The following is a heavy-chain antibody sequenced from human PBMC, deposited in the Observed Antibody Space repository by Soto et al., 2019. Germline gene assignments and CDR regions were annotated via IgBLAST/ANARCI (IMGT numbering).Heavy chain of an antibody. V-gene: IGHV4-59*11. CDR3: ARADWVGSYDYYRHV. J-gene: IGHJ6*03. Sequence: TVADGSSSSHYWRCIIQKPGKGLEWIGYIYYSGSTNYNPSLKSRVTISVDTSKNQFSLKLSSVTAADTAVYYCARADWVGSYDYYRHVWGKGTTVTSP. CDR1: DGSSSSHY. D-gene: IGHD1-26*01. CDR2: IYYSGST.